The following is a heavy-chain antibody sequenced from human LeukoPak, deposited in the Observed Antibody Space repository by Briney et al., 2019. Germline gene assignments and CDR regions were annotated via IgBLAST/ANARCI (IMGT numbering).Heavy chain of an antibody. V-gene: IGHV4-59*01. D-gene: IGHD2-21*01. CDR3: ARQLGDRLLLDY. Sequence: PSETLSLTCTVSGGSIGNYSWSWIRQPPGKGLEWIGYIYYSVSTDYNPSLKSRVTISADTSKNQFSLRLTSVTAADTAVYYCARQLGDRLLLDYWGQGTLVTVSS. J-gene: IGHJ4*02. CDR1: GGSIGNYS. CDR2: IYYSVST.